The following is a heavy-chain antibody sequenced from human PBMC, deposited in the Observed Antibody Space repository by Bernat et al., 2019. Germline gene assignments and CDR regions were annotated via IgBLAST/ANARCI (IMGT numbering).Heavy chain of an antibody. V-gene: IGHV3-33*01. J-gene: IGHJ6*03. CDR3: VRDVIVRYVDV. D-gene: IGHD3-16*02. CDR2: IWHDGSNK. CDR1: GFTFINYG. Sequence: QVQLVESGGGVVQPGKSLRLSCAASGFTFINYGMHWVRQAPGKGLEWVAVIWHDGSNKYYADSVKGRFTISRDNSKNMVYLQMNSLRVEDTAVYYCVRDVIVRYVDVWGKGTTVTVSS.